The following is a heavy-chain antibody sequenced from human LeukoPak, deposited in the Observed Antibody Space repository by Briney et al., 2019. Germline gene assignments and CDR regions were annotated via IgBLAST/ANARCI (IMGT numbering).Heavy chain of an antibody. CDR1: GYSFTNYW. Sequence: GEPLKISCKGSGYSFTNYWIGWVRQMPGKGLEWMGIIYPGDSDTRYSPSLQGQVTISVDKSISTAYLQWSSLKASDTAMYYCARLPYYDTSGYLDYWGQGTLVIVSS. D-gene: IGHD3-22*01. V-gene: IGHV5-51*01. J-gene: IGHJ4*02. CDR3: ARLPYYDTSGYLDY. CDR2: IYPGDSDT.